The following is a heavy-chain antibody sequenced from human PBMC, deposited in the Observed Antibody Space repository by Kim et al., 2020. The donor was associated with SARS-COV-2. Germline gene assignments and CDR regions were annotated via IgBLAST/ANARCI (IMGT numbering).Heavy chain of an antibody. CDR1: GGSFSGYY. Sequence: SETLSLTCAVYGGSFSGYYWSWIRQPPGKGLEWIGEINHSGSTNYNPSLKSRVTISVDTSKNQFSLKLSSVTAADTAVYYCARATYDSSGIDYWGQGTLVTVSS. CDR2: INHSGST. D-gene: IGHD3-22*01. V-gene: IGHV4-34*01. CDR3: ARATYDSSGIDY. J-gene: IGHJ4*02.